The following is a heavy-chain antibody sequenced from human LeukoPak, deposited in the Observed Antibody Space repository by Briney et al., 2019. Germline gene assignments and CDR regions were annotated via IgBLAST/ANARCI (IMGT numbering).Heavy chain of an antibody. J-gene: IGHJ4*02. D-gene: IGHD3-22*01. V-gene: IGHV4-39*07. Sequence: SETLSLTCTVSGGSISSSSYYWGWIRQPPGKGLEWIGSIYYSGSTYYNPSLKSRVTISVDTSKNQFSLKLSSVTAADTAVYYCARSYYYEQYYFDYWGQGTLVTVSS. CDR3: ARSYYYEQYYFDY. CDR2: IYYSGST. CDR1: GGSISSSSYY.